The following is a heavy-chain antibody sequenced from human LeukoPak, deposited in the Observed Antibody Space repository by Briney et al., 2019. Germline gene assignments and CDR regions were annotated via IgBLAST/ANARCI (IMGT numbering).Heavy chain of an antibody. V-gene: IGHV1-69*05. CDR2: IIPIFGTA. J-gene: IGHJ4*02. CDR3: ARESWDYYDSSGYA. Sequence: SVKVSCTASGGTFSSYAISWVRQAPGQGLEWMGGIIPIFGTANYAQKFQGRVTITTDESTSTAYMELSRLRSEDTAVYYCARESWDYYDSSGYAWGQGSLVTVSS. CDR1: GGTFSSYA. D-gene: IGHD3-22*01.